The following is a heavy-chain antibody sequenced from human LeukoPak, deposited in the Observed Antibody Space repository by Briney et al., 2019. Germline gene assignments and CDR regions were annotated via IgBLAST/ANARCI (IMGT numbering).Heavy chain of an antibody. CDR1: GGSISNYY. D-gene: IGHD3-10*01. J-gene: IGHJ6*02. CDR2: IYYSGST. CDR3: ASPPMVRGIMDYFNYGMDV. V-gene: IGHV4-59*08. Sequence: SETLSLTCSVSGGSISNYYWSWIRQPPGKGLEWIGYIYYSGSTNYNPSLKSRVTISVDTSKNQFSLKLIAVPAADTAVYYCASPPMVRGIMDYFNYGMDVWGQGTTVTVFS.